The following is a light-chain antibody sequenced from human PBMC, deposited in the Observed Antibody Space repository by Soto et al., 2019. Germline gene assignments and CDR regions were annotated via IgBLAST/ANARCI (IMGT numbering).Light chain of an antibody. CDR1: QSLSSN. CDR2: GAS. J-gene: IGKJ1*01. V-gene: IGKV3-15*01. CDR3: QQYINWPRS. Sequence: EIVLTQSPATLSVSPGERATLSCRASQSLSSNLAWYQQRPGQAPRLLIYGASMRATGIPARFIGSGSGTEFTLTISSLQSEDFAVYYCQQYINWPRSSGQGTKVGIK.